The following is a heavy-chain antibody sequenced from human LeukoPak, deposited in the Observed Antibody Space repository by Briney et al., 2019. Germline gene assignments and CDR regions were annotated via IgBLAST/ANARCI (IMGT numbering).Heavy chain of an antibody. CDR1: GGSFSGYY. Sequence: SETLSLTCAVSGGSFSGYYWSWIRQPPGKGLEWIGEINHSASTNYNPSLKSRVTISVDTSKNQFSLKLSSVTAADTAVYYCASGAVLVGYYYGMDVWGQGTTVTVSS. D-gene: IGHD1-26*01. V-gene: IGHV4-34*01. CDR2: INHSAST. J-gene: IGHJ6*02. CDR3: ASGAVLVGYYYGMDV.